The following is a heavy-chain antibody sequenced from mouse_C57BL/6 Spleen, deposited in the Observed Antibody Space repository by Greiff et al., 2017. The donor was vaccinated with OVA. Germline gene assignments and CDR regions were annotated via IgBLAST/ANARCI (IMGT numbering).Heavy chain of an antibody. Sequence: EVQLVESGGGLVKPGGSLKLSCAASGFTFSSYAMSWVRQTPEKRLEWVATISDGGSYTYYPDNVKGRFTISRDNAKNNLYLQMSHLKSEDTAMYYCARDLYDAPYYYAMDYWGQGTSVTVSS. J-gene: IGHJ4*01. CDR2: ISDGGSYT. CDR1: GFTFSSYA. D-gene: IGHD2-3*01. V-gene: IGHV5-4*01. CDR3: ARDLYDAPYYYAMDY.